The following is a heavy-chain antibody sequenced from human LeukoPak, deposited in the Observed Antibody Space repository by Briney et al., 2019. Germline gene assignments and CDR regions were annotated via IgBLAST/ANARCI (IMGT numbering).Heavy chain of an antibody. D-gene: IGHD3-3*02. CDR1: GGSFSGYY. V-gene: IGHV4-34*01. CDR2: INHSGST. CDR3: ARDIGFTALRGYYGMDV. Sequence: PSETLSLTCAVYGGSFSGYYWSWLRQPPGKGLEWIGEINHSGSTNYNPSLKSRVTISVDTSKNQFSLKLSSVTAADTAVYYCARDIGFTALRGYYGMDVWGQGTTVTVSS. J-gene: IGHJ6*02.